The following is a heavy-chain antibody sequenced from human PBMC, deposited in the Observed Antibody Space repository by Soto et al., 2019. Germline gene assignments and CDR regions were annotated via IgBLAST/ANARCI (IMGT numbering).Heavy chain of an antibody. CDR2: ISSSSSYI. D-gene: IGHD6-19*01. J-gene: IGHJ4*02. Sequence: EVQLVESGGGLVKPGGSLRLSCAASGFTFSSYSMNWVRQAPGKGLEWVSSISSSSSYIYYADSVKGRFTISRDNAKNSLYLQMNSLRAEDTAVYYYARDGVKQWLVPFDYWGQGTLVTVSS. CDR3: ARDGVKQWLVPFDY. CDR1: GFTFSSYS. V-gene: IGHV3-21*01.